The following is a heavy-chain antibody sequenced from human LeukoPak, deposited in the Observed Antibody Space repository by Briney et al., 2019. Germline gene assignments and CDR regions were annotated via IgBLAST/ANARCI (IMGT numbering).Heavy chain of an antibody. J-gene: IGHJ3*01. Sequence: GGSLRLSCAASGFTFSSYSMNWVRQAPGKGLEWVSSISSSSSYIYYADSVKGRFTISRDNAKNSLYLQMNSLRAEDTAVYYCTRGGDFGVPAALGIDASVWGQGTMVTVSS. CDR2: ISSSSSYI. CDR1: GFTFSSYS. V-gene: IGHV3-21*01. CDR3: TRGGDFGVPAALGIDASV. D-gene: IGHD2-2*01.